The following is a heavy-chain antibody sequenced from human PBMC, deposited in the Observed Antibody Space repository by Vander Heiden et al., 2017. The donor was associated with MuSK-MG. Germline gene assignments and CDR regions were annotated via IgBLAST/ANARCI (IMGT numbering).Heavy chain of an antibody. CDR2: IYYTGST. CDR3: ARKDSLPPWLPFDP. Sequence: QLQLQESGPGLVKPSETLSLTCTVSGGSISSSSYCWGWLRQAPGKGLEWIGSIYYTGSTDYNPSLKSRVTISVDTSKNEFSLKLSSVTAADTAVYYCARKDSLPPWLPFDPWGQGTLVTVSS. D-gene: IGHD5-12*01. J-gene: IGHJ5*02. CDR1: GGSISSSSYC. V-gene: IGHV4-39*01.